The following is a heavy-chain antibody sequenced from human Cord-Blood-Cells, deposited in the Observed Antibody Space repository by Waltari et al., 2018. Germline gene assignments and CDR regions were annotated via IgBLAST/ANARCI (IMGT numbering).Heavy chain of an antibody. J-gene: IGHJ4*02. CDR3: ARGRGGYSSSWYIDY. V-gene: IGHV1-2*02. CDR1: GYTFTGYY. D-gene: IGHD6-13*01. CDR2: INPNSGGT. Sequence: QVQLVQSGAEVKKPGASVKVSCKASGYTFTGYYMPWVRQAPGQGLEWMGWINPNSGGTNYAQKFQGRVTMTRDTSISTAYMELSRLRSDDTAVYYCARGRGGYSSSWYIDYWGQGTLVTVSS.